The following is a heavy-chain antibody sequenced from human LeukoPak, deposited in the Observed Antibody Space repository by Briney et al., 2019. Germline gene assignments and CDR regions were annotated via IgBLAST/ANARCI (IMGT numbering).Heavy chain of an antibody. V-gene: IGHV3-30*02. CDR1: GFTFSSYG. J-gene: IGHJ5*02. Sequence: PGGSLRLSCAASGFTFSSYGMHWVRQAPGKGLEWVAFIRYDGSNKYYADSVKGRFTISRDNSKNTLYLQMNSLRAEDTAVYYCAKCRRVATMVGWFDPWGQGTLVTVSS. CDR2: IRYDGSNK. CDR3: AKCRRVATMVGWFDP. D-gene: IGHD5-12*01.